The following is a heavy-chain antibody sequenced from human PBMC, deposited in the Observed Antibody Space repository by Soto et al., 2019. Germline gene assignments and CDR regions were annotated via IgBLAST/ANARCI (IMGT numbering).Heavy chain of an antibody. J-gene: IGHJ4*02. V-gene: IGHV3-30-3*01. CDR1: AFTLSTYT. D-gene: IGHD3-16*01. Sequence: QVQVVESGGGVVQPGGSLRLSCAASAFTLSTYTMHWVRQAPGKGLEWVAVISFDGDTEYNADSVKGRFTVSRDDSKNALYLLMSSLRPEDTGIYYCARVLGGVPGIFDTWDQGTLVTVSS. CDR3: ARVLGGVPGIFDT. CDR2: ISFDGDTE.